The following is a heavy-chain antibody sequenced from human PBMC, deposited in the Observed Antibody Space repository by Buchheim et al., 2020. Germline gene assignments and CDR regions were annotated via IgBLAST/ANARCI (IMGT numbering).Heavy chain of an antibody. CDR1: GGPISSGGYY. D-gene: IGHD3-3*01. CDR3: ARDAIFGVEPYYYYGMDV. J-gene: IGHJ6*02. V-gene: IGHV4-31*03. CDR2: IYYSGST. Sequence: QVQLQESGPGLVKPSQTLSLTCTVSGGPISSGGYYWSWIRQHPGKGLEWIGYIYYSGSTYYNPSPKSRVTISVHTPKNHFPLKLSSVTAADTAVYYCARDAIFGVEPYYYYGMDVWGQGTT.